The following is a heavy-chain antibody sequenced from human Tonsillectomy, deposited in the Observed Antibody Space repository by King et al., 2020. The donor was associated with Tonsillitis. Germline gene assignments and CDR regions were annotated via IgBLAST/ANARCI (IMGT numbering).Heavy chain of an antibody. Sequence: VQLVESVGGLVQPGESLRLSCAASGFTFSSYAMSCVRQSPGKGLEWFCVISGSGGSRYYADSVKGRFTIARDNSKNTLYLQMNSLRAEDTAVYYCAKVGNNNYGANDYWGQGTLVTVSS. V-gene: IGHV3-23*04. D-gene: IGHD3-16*01. CDR1: GFTFSSYA. CDR3: AKVGNNNYGANDY. CDR2: ISGSGGSR. J-gene: IGHJ4*02.